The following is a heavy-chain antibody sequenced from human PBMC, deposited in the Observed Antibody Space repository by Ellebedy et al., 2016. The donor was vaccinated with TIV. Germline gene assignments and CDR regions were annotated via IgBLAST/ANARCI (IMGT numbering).Heavy chain of an antibody. CDR3: VRVKPAAAVFDY. CDR1: GFTVSNNY. D-gene: IGHD6-13*01. J-gene: IGHJ4*02. V-gene: IGHV3-7*03. CDR2: IKQDGSEK. Sequence: GESLKISCAASGFTVSNNYMSWVRQAPGKGLEWVAKIKQDGSEKHYVDSVKGRFTIFRDNAKNSLYLQMNSLRAEDTAVYYCVRVKPAAAVFDYWGQGTVVTVSS.